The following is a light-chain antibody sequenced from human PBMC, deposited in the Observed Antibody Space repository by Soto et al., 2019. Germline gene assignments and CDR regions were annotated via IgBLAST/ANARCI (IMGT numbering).Light chain of an antibody. CDR3: QQYSNWPRT. CDR1: QSISIT. V-gene: IGKV3-15*01. Sequence: EIVMTQSPATLSVSPGERATFSCRASQSISITLAWYQQKPGQAPRLLIYGASTRATGIPARFSGSGSGTEFTLTISGLQSEDFAVYYCQQYSNWPRTFGGGTKVDIK. J-gene: IGKJ4*01. CDR2: GAS.